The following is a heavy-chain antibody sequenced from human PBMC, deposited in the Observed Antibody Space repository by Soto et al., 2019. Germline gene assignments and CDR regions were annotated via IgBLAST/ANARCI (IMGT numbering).Heavy chain of an antibody. CDR1: GNFISSGYY. Sequence: PXETLSVTWACSGNFISSGYYWGWIWQPPGKGLEWIGSIYHSGSTYYNPSLKSRVTVSVDTSKNQFSLKLSSVTAADTAVYFCERDHNGGNEAFDIWGQGTMVTVSS. D-gene: IGHD5-12*01. CDR2: IYHSGST. J-gene: IGHJ3*02. V-gene: IGHV4-38-2*02. CDR3: ERDHNGGNEAFDI.